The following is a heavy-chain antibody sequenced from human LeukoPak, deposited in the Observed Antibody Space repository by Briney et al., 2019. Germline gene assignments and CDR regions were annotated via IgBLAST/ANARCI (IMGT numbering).Heavy chain of an antibody. CDR2: INTGGDGT. V-gene: IGHV3-23*01. Sequence: GGSLRLSCAASGFTFSGYAMSWVRQAPGKGLEWVSAINTGGDGTFYADSVKGRFTIPRDNSMNTQYLQMNSLRAEDTAVFYCATFGSGSRRTNSFDYWGQGTLVIVSS. J-gene: IGHJ4*02. CDR3: ATFGSGSRRTNSFDY. CDR1: GFTFSGYA. D-gene: IGHD3-10*01.